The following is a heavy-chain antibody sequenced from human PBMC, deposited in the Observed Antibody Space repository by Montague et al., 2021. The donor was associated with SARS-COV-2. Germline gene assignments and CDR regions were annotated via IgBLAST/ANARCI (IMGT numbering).Heavy chain of an antibody. CDR1: GGSISNYF. J-gene: IGHJ6*02. Sequence: SKTLSLTCSVSGGSISNYFWSWIRQTPGKGLEWIGYIYNGGSIDYNPSLKSRATISVDASKSQFSLKLSSVTAADTAVYYCAGLQGDGSLYGMDVWGQGTTVTVS. CDR2: IYNGGSI. V-gene: IGHV4-59*01. CDR3: AGLQGDGSLYGMDV. D-gene: IGHD5-24*01.